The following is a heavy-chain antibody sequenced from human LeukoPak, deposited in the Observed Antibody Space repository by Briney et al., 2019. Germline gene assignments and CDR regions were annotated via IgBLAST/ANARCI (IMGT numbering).Heavy chain of an antibody. J-gene: IGHJ4*02. CDR3: ARPTSVGGSYYGFDY. V-gene: IGHV5-51*01. CDR1: GYSFTSYW. D-gene: IGHD1-26*01. Sequence: PGESLKISCKGSGYSFTSYWIGWVRQMPGKGLEWMGIIYPGDSDTRYSPSFQGQVTISADKSISTAYLQWSSLKASDTAMYYCARPTSVGGSYYGFDYWGQGTLVTVSS. CDR2: IYPGDSDT.